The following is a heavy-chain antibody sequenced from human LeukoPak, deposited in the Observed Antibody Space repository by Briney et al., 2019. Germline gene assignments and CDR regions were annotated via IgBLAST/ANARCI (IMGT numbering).Heavy chain of an antibody. V-gene: IGHV3-23*01. CDR1: GFTFRNYG. Sequence: GGSLRLSCAASGFTFRNYGMSWVRQAPGKGLEWVSGTIGSGDSKFYADPVKGRFTISRDNSRNTLYLHMNSLRVDDTAVYYCASLYNGYGDYWGQGALVTVSS. D-gene: IGHD5-12*01. J-gene: IGHJ4*02. CDR2: TIGSGDSK. CDR3: ASLYNGYGDY.